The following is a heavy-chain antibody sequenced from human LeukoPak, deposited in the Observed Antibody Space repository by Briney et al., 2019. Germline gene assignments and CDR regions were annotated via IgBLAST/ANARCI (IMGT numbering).Heavy chain of an antibody. V-gene: IGHV1-18*01. CDR1: GYTFTNYG. CDR2: ISGYNGNT. J-gene: IGHJ6*02. Sequence: GASVKVSCKASGYTFTNYGVTWVRQAPGQGLEWMGWISGYNGNTNYAQNLQGRVTMTTDTSTSTAYMELRGLRSDDTAVYYCARDSMDVWGQGTMVTVSS. CDR3: ARDSMDV.